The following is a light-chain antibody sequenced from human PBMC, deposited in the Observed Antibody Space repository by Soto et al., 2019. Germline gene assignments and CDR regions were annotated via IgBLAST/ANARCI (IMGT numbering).Light chain of an antibody. Sequence: DIVMTQSPDSLAVSLGERATINCKSSQSVLYNFNNKNYLAWYQQKLGQPPKLLIYWASARQSGVPDRFSGGGSGTDFSLTISSLQAEDVAVYYCQQYHSTPYTFGRGTKLEIK. J-gene: IGKJ2*01. CDR3: QQYHSTPYT. CDR1: QSVLYNFNNKNY. CDR2: WAS. V-gene: IGKV4-1*01.